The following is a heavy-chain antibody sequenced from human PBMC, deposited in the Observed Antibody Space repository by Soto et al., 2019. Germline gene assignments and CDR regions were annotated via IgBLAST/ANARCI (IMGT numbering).Heavy chain of an antibody. CDR2: IYHSGST. V-gene: IGHV4-38-2*01. CDR3: AKGFYYDSSGYYH. J-gene: IGHJ5*02. D-gene: IGHD3-22*01. CDR1: GYSISSGYY. Sequence: PSETLSLTCAVSGYSISSGYYWGWIRQPPGKGLEWIGTIYHSGSTYNNPSLMSRVTISVHTSKNQFSLNLSSVTAADTAMYYCAKGFYYDSSGYYHWGQGTLVTVSS.